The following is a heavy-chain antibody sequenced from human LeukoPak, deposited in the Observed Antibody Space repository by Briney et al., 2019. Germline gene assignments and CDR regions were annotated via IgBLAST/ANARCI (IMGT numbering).Heavy chain of an antibody. CDR1: GGSFSGYY. CDR2: INHSGST. Sequence: SETLSLTCAVYGGSFSGYYWSWIRQPPGKGLEWIGEINHSGSTNYNPSLKSRVTMSVDTSKNQFSLKLTSMTAADAAVYFCARAYSDVSYNYWYFVLWGRGTLVTVSS. CDR3: ARAYSDVSYNYWYFVL. V-gene: IGHV4-34*01. D-gene: IGHD1-26*01. J-gene: IGHJ2*01.